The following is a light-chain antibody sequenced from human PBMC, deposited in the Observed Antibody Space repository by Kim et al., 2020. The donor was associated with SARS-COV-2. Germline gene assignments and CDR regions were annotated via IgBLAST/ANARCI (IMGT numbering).Light chain of an antibody. CDR1: QSVSSN. CDR3: QQYNNWPYT. V-gene: IGKV3-15*01. J-gene: IGKJ2*01. CDR2: GAS. Sequence: EIVMTLSPATLSVSPGERATLSCRASQSVSSNLAWYQQKPGQAPRLLIYGASTRATGIPARFSGSGSGTEFTLTISSLQSEDFAVYYCQQYNNWPYTFGQGTKLEI.